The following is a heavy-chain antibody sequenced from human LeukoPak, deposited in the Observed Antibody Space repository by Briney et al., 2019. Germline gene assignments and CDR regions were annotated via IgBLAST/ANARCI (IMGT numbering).Heavy chain of an antibody. CDR1: GFTFSSYA. CDR2: ISYEGSIK. D-gene: IGHD3-22*01. Sequence: GGSLRLSRAASGFTFSSYAMHWVRQGPGKGLERVAVISYEGSIKYYADSVKGRFTISRDNSKNSLYLQMNSLRAEDTAVYYCARDRPRYYYDSSKDYWGQGTLVTVSS. V-gene: IGHV3-30*04. J-gene: IGHJ4*02. CDR3: ARDRPRYYYDSSKDY.